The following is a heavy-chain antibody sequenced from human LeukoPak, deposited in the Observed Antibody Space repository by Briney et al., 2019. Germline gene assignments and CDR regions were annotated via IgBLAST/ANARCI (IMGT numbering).Heavy chain of an antibody. J-gene: IGHJ4*02. D-gene: IGHD4/OR15-4a*01. V-gene: IGHV1-2*02. CDR3: ARESRKLTTIDY. Sequence: ASVKVSCTASGYTFTGYYMHWVRQAPGQGLEWMGWINPNSGGTNYAQKFQGRVTMTKDTSISTAYMELSRLRSDDTAVYYCARESRKLTTIDYWGQGTLVTVSS. CDR2: INPNSGGT. CDR1: GYTFTGYY.